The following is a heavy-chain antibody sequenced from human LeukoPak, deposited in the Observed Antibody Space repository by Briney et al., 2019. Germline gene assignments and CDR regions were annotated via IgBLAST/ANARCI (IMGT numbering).Heavy chain of an antibody. CDR1: GGSISSYY. J-gene: IGHJ4*02. V-gene: IGHV4-59*08. CDR3: ARQVYYGSGSYWVDY. Sequence: SETLSLTCTVSGGSISSYYWSWIRQPAGKGLEWIGSIHHSGSTYYNPSLKSRVTISVDTSKNQFSLKLSSVTAADTAVYYCARQVYYGSGSYWVDYWGQGTLVTVSS. CDR2: IHHSGST. D-gene: IGHD3-10*01.